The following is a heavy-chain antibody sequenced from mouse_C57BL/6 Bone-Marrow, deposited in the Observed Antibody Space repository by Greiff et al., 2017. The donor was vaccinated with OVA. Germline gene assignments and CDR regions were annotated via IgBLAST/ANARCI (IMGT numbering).Heavy chain of an antibody. J-gene: IGHJ3*01. CDR1: GYAFSSSW. Sequence: VQLQQSGPELVKPGASVKISCKASGYAFSSSWMNWVKQRPGKGLEWIGRIYPGDGDTNYNGKFKGKATLTADKSSSTAYMQLSSLTSEDSAVYFCASEYYYGSSGFAYWGQGTLVTVSA. V-gene: IGHV1-82*01. CDR3: ASEYYYGSSGFAY. CDR2: IYPGDGDT. D-gene: IGHD1-1*01.